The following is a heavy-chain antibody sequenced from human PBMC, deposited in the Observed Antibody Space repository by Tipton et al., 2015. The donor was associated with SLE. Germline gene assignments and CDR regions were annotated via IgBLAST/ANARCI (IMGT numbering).Heavy chain of an antibody. CDR3: ARELLWFTDLSSFDF. CDR2: LYSGGSP. V-gene: IGHV4-59*01. J-gene: IGHJ4*02. Sequence: TLSLTCNVSGGSISSDYWSWIRQPPGKGLEWIGDLYSGGSPNYNPSLKSRVTMPVDTSKNHFSLKVNSVTAADTAVYYCARELLWFTDLSSFDFWGQGALVTVSS. CDR1: GGSISSDY. D-gene: IGHD3-10*01.